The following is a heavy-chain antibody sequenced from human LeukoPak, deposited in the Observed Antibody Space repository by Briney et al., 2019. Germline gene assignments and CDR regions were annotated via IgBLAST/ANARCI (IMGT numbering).Heavy chain of an antibody. D-gene: IGHD3-22*01. CDR2: ISYDGSYK. CDR3: ARDEKVRTYYYDSSGHIPDY. V-gene: IGHV3-30*04. CDR1: GFTFSSYA. J-gene: IGHJ4*02. Sequence: PGRSLRLSCAASGFTFSSYAMHWVRQAPGKGLEWVAVISYDGSYKYYADSVKGRFTISRDNSKNTLYLQMNSLRAEDTAVYYCARDEKVRTYYYDSSGHIPDYWGQGTLVTVSS.